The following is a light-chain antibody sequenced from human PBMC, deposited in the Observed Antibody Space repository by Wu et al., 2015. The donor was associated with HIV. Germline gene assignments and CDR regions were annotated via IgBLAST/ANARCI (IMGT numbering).Light chain of an antibody. CDR3: QQYESVYS. V-gene: IGKV1-8*01. J-gene: IGKJ2*03. Sequence: AIRITQSPSTLSASTGDRVTITCRASQDVRSYLAWYQQKPGKAPRLLIYGASTLQSGVPSRFGGSGSGTEFTLSISGLQSEDFATYYCQQYESVYSFGQGTKVE. CDR2: GAS. CDR1: QDVRSY.